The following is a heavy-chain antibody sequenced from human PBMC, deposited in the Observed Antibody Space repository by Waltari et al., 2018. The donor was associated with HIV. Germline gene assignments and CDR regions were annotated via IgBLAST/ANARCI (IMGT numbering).Heavy chain of an antibody. J-gene: IGHJ4*02. CDR2: INAGNVNT. D-gene: IGHD3-10*01. Sequence: QVQLVQSGAEVKKPGASVKVSCKASGYTFTSYAMHWVRQAPGQRLEWMGWINAGNVNTKYSQKFQGRVTITRDTSASTAYMELSSLRSEDTAVYYCARDRGPLGVDYWGQGTLVTVSS. V-gene: IGHV1-3*01. CDR3: ARDRGPLGVDY. CDR1: GYTFTSYA.